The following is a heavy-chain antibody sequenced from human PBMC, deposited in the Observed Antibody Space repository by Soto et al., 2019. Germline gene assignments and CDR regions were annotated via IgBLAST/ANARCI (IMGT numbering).Heavy chain of an antibody. J-gene: IGHJ4*02. CDR2: ISYDGSNK. D-gene: IGHD3-22*01. CDR1: GFTFSSYG. CDR3: ATAFPYSSGYSLAY. V-gene: IGHV3-30*03. Sequence: QVQLVESGGGVVQPGRSLRLSCAASGFTFSSYGMHWVRQAPGKGLEWVAVISYDGSNKYYADSVKGRFTISRDNSKNTLYLQMNSMRAEDTAVYYCATAFPYSSGYSLAYWGQGTLVTVSS.